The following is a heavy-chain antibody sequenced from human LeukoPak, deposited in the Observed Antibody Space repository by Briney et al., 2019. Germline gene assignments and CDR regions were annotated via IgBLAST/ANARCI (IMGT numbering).Heavy chain of an antibody. CDR1: GDSVSSNNYY. CDR3: ARIPLYDFWSGYYAYYFDY. Sequence: SETLSLTCSVSGDSVSSNNYYWGWIRQPPGKGLEWIGSINHSEKTFYNPSLKSRVTISVDTSNNQFSLKLRSVTAADTAVYYCARIPLYDFWSGYYAYYFDYWGQGTLVTVSS. V-gene: IGHV4-39*01. D-gene: IGHD3-3*01. CDR2: INHSEKT. J-gene: IGHJ4*02.